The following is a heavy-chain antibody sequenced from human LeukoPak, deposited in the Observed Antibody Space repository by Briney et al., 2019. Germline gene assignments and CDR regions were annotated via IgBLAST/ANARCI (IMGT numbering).Heavy chain of an antibody. CDR1: GGSISPYY. CDR3: AGQLYSATYYY. J-gene: IGHJ4*02. D-gene: IGHD1-26*01. V-gene: IGHV4-59*08. Sequence: SETLSLTCTVSGGSISPYYWSWIRQPPGKGLEWIGYIHSSGNTNYNPALKSRATISVDTSNNQFSLKVTSVPAADTAVYYCAGQLYSATYYYWGQGTLVTISS. CDR2: IHSSGNT.